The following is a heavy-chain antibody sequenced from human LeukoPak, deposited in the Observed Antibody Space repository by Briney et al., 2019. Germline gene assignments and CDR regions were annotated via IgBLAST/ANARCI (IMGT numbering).Heavy chain of an antibody. CDR3: AKDLRWTGFFDY. CDR2: ISYDGSYK. D-gene: IGHD4-23*01. J-gene: IGHJ4*02. CDR1: GFTFSSYS. V-gene: IGHV3-30*18. Sequence: RAGGSLRLSCAASGFTFSSYSMNWVRQAPGKGLEWVAVISYDGSYKYYADSVRGRFTISRDNSKNTLYLQMNSLRTEDTAVYYCAKDLRWTGFFDYWGQGTLVTVSS.